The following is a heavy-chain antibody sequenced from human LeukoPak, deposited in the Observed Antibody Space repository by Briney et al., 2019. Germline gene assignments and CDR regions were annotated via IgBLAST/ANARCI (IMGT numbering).Heavy chain of an antibody. CDR3: ARGLVSGDY. CDR2: ISSSSSYI. D-gene: IGHD3-9*01. J-gene: IGHJ4*02. CDR1: GFTFSSYS. V-gene: IGHV3-21*01. Sequence: GGSLRLSCAASGFTFSSYSMNWVRQAPGKGLEWVSSISSSSSYIYYADSVKGRFTISRDNAKNSLYLQMNGLRAEDTAVYYCARGLVSGDYWGQGALVTVSS.